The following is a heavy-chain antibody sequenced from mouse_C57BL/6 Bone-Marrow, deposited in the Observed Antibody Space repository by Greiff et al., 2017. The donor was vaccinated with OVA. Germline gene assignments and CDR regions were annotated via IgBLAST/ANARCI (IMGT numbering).Heavy chain of an antibody. J-gene: IGHJ2*01. D-gene: IGHD1-1*01. V-gene: IGHV3-1*01. Sequence: EVQLKESGPGMVKPSQSLSLTCTVTGYSITSGYDWHWIRHFPGNKLGWMGYISYSGSTNYNPSLKSRISITHDTSKNHFFLKLNSVTTEDTATYYCARELRFYYFDYWGQGTTLTVSS. CDR2: ISYSGST. CDR1: GYSITSGYD. CDR3: ARELRFYYFDY.